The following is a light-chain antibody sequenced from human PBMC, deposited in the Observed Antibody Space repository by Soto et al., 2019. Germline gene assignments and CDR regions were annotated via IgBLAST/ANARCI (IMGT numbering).Light chain of an antibody. CDR3: QVWESTTDHLV. CDR2: DGT. CDR1: NIGSKT. Sequence: SYELTQPPSVSVAPGQTARITCGGNNIGSKTVYWYQQKPGRAPLLVVYDGTDRPSGIPERFSGSNSGNTATLTITRVEAGDGADYYCQVWESTTDHLVFGGGTKLTVL. J-gene: IGLJ2*01. V-gene: IGLV3-21*02.